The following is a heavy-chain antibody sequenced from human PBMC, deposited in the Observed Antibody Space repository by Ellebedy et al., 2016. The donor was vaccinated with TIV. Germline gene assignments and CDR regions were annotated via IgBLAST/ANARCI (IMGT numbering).Heavy chain of an antibody. CDR3: ARASFYDVDLSGWYFDL. V-gene: IGHV3-66*01. CDR2: IYTDDST. D-gene: IGHD3-16*01. CDR1: KFTVSYNY. Sequence: GGSLRLSCAASKFTVSYNYMNWVRQAPGKGPEWVSGIYTDDSTYYADSVKGRFTISRDNSKNTLYLQMNSRRTEDTAVYYCARASFYDVDLSGWYFDLWGRGTLITVSS. J-gene: IGHJ2*01.